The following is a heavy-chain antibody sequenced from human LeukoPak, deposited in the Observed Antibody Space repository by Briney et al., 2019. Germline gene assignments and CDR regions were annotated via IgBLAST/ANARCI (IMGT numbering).Heavy chain of an antibody. CDR1: GYTFTGYY. CDR2: INPNSGGT. CDR3: ARDVVVGIAYFDY. V-gene: IGHV1-2*02. J-gene: IGHJ4*02. Sequence: ASVKVSCKASGYTFTGYYMHWVRQAPGQGLEWIGWINPNSGGTNYAQKFQGRVTMTRDTSISTAYMELSRLRSDDTAVYYCARDVVVGIAYFDYWGQGTLVTVSS. D-gene: IGHD2-21*01.